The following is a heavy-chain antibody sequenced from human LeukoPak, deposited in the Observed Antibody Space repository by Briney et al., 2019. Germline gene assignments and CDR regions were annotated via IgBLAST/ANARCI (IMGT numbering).Heavy chain of an antibody. CDR3: AKDWYDYVWGSYRPLVDY. Sequence: GGSLRLSCAPSGFTFSSYGMHWVRQAPGKGLEWVAVISYDGSNKYYADSVKGRFTISRDNSKNTLYLQMNSLRAEDTAVYYCAKDWYDYVWGSYRPLVDYWGQGTLVTVSS. CDR1: GFTFSSYG. V-gene: IGHV3-30*18. CDR2: ISYDGSNK. D-gene: IGHD3-16*02. J-gene: IGHJ4*02.